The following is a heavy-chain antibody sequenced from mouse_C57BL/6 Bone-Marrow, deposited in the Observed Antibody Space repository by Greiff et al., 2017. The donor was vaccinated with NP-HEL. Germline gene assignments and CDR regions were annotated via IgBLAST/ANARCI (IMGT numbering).Heavy chain of an antibody. CDR1: GFTFSSYG. Sequence: EVQRVESGGDLVKPGGSLKLSCAASGFTFSSYGMSWVRQTPDKRLGWVATISSGGSYTYYPNSVKGRFTISRDNAKNTLYLQMSSLKSEDTAMYYCARRRIYYDYDDYWGQGTTLTVSS. V-gene: IGHV5-6*01. CDR3: ARRRIYYDYDDY. D-gene: IGHD2-4*01. CDR2: ISSGGSYT. J-gene: IGHJ2*01.